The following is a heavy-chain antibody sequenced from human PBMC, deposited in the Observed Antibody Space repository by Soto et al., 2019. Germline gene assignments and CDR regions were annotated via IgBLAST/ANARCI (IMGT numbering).Heavy chain of an antibody. J-gene: IGHJ6*02. CDR2: ISYDGSNK. CDR1: GFTFSTYA. Sequence: QVQLVESGGGVVQPGRSLRLSCAASGFTFSTYAVHWVRQAPGKGLEWVAVISYDGSNKYYADSVKGRFNISRDNSKNTLYMQMNSLRAEDTAVYYCAVGGVDSTDYYYGMDVWGRGTTVTVSS. V-gene: IGHV3-30-3*01. D-gene: IGHD3-16*01. CDR3: AVGGVDSTDYYYGMDV.